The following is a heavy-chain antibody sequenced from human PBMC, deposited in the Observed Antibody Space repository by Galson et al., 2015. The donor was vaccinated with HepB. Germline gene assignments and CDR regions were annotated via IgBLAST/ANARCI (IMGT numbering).Heavy chain of an antibody. CDR3: VREGSGSYNYFDY. CDR2: ISSNGGST. V-gene: IGHV3-64D*06. J-gene: IGHJ4*02. CDR1: GFTFSSYA. D-gene: IGHD3-10*01. Sequence: SLRLSCAAPGFTFSSYAMHWVRQAPGKGLEYVSAISSNGGSTYYADSVKGRFTISRDNSKNTLYLQMSSLRAEDTAVYYCVREGSGSYNYFDYWGQGTLVTVSS.